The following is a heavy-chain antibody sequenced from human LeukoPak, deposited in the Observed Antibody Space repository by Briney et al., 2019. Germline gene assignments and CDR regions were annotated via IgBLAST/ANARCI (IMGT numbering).Heavy chain of an antibody. CDR1: GFTFSSYG. CDR3: TTDEYGDYDY. CDR2: ISYDGSNK. V-gene: IGHV3-30*03. J-gene: IGHJ4*02. D-gene: IGHD4-17*01. Sequence: GGSLRLSCAASGFTFSSYGMHWVRQAPGKGLEWVAVISYDGSNKYYADSVKGRFTISRDNSKNTLYLQMNSLRAEDTAVYYCTTDEYGDYDYWGQGTLVTVSS.